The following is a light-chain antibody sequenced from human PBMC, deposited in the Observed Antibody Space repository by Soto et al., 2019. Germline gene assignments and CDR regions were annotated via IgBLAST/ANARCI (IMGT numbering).Light chain of an antibody. CDR3: QQYNDWPPIP. CDR2: HAS. J-gene: IGKJ5*01. Sequence: EIVLTQSPVILSVSPGETATLSCRASKSVTRNLAWYQHIPGQAPRLLVFHASVRATGIPARFSGSGSGTEFSLTISNLQSEDFAVYFCQQYNDWPPIPFGQGPRPEIK. V-gene: IGKV3-15*01. CDR1: KSVTRN.